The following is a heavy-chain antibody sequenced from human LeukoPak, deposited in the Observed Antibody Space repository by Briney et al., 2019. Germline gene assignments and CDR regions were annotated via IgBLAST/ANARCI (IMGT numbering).Heavy chain of an antibody. D-gene: IGHD5-18*01. J-gene: IGHJ4*02. CDR2: IYYSGST. CDR3: ARHYSGYSYGYPFDY. V-gene: IGHV4-39*01. Sequence: SETLSLTYTVSGGSISSSSYYWGWIRQPPGKGLEWIGSIYYSGSTYYSPSLKSRVTISVDASKNQFSLKLSSVTAADTAVYYCARHYSGYSYGYPFDYWGQGTLVTVSS. CDR1: GGSISSSSYY.